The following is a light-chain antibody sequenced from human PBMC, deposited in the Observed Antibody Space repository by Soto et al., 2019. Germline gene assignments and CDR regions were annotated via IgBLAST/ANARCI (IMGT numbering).Light chain of an antibody. CDR3: SSYAGSNNPYV. CDR1: SSDVGGYNY. V-gene: IGLV2-8*01. J-gene: IGLJ1*01. Sequence: QSALTQPPSASGSPGQSVTISCTGTSSDVGGYNYVSWYQQYPGKAPKLMIYEVSKRPSGVPDRFSGSTSGSTASLTVSGLQAEDEADYYCSSYAGSNNPYVFGTGTKLTVL. CDR2: EVS.